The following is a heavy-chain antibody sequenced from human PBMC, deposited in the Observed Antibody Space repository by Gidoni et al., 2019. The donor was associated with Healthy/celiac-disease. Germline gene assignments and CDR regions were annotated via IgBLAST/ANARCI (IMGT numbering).Heavy chain of an antibody. Sequence: VQLVESGGGVVQPGRSLRLSCAASGFPFSSYGLHGVRQAPGKGLEGVAVIWYDGSNKYYADSGKGRFAISRDNSKNTLYLQMNSLRAEDTAVYYCARDVRLITMVRGAYDYWGQGTLVTVSS. CDR2: IWYDGSNK. CDR1: GFPFSSYG. D-gene: IGHD3-10*01. J-gene: IGHJ4*02. CDR3: ARDVRLITMVRGAYDY. V-gene: IGHV3-33*01.